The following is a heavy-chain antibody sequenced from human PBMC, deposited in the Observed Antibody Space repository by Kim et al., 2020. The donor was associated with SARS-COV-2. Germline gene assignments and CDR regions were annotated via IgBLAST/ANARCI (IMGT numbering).Heavy chain of an antibody. D-gene: IGHD5-12*01. CDR2: INHSGST. V-gene: IGHV4-34*01. CDR1: GGSFSGYY. CDR3: ARGKSPHARVDIVATMALGGGNCSGGGCNWFDP. J-gene: IGHJ5*02. Sequence: SETLSLTCAVYGGSFSGYYWSWIRQPPGKGLEWIGEINHSGSTNYNPSLKSRVTISVDTSKNQFSLKLSSVTAADTAVYYCARGKSPHARVDIVATMALGGGNCSGGGCNWFDPWGQGTLVTVSS.